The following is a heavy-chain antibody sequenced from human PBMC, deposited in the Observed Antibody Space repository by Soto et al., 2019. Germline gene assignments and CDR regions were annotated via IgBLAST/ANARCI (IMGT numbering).Heavy chain of an antibody. CDR2: IRNKVNNYAT. Sequence: EVQLVESGGGLVQPGGSLKLSCAASGFIFTDSAIHWIRQASGKGPEWVGRIRNKVNNYATLYAASVKGRFTISRDESTNTAYLQINILKTEDTAVYYCTRRRDWTAMDHRDYWGQGTLVTVSS. V-gene: IGHV3-73*02. D-gene: IGHD5-18*01. J-gene: IGHJ4*02. CDR3: TRRRDWTAMDHRDY. CDR1: GFIFTDSA.